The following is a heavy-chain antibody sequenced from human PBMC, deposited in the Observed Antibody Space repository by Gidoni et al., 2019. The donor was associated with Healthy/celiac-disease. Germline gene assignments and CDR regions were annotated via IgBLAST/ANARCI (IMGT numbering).Heavy chain of an antibody. Sequence: QVQLVESGGGVVQPGRSLRLSCAASGVTFSSYGMHWVRQAPGKGLEWVAVISYDGSNKYYADSVKGRFTISRDNSKNTLYLQMNSLRAEDTAVYYCAKDFARRYFDYWGQGTLVTVSS. CDR2: ISYDGSNK. J-gene: IGHJ4*02. CDR3: AKDFARRYFDY. CDR1: GVTFSSYG. D-gene: IGHD2-21*01. V-gene: IGHV3-30*18.